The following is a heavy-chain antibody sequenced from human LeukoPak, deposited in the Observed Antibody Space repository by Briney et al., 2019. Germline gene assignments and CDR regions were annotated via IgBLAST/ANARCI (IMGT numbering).Heavy chain of an antibody. Sequence: GGSLRLSCAASGFTFSIYWMSWVRQAPGEGLEWVANIKQDGSEKYYVDSVKGRFTISRDNAKNSLYLQMNSLRAEDTAVYYCARDDAGDTFDYWGQGTLVTVSS. CDR3: ARDDAGDTFDY. V-gene: IGHV3-7*01. CDR1: GFTFSIYW. J-gene: IGHJ4*02. D-gene: IGHD2-21*01. CDR2: IKQDGSEK.